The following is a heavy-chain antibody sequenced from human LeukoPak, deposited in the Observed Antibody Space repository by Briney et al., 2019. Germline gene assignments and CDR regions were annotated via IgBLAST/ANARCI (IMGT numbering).Heavy chain of an antibody. Sequence: GASVKVSCKASGYTFTSYGISWVRQAPGQGLEWMGWISAYNGNTNYAQKLQGRVTMTRNTSISTAYMELSSLRSEDTAVYYCASPVQQLGGPGGFDPWGQGTLVTVSS. J-gene: IGHJ5*02. V-gene: IGHV1-18*01. CDR1: GYTFTSYG. D-gene: IGHD6-6*01. CDR3: ASPVQQLGGPGGFDP. CDR2: ISAYNGNT.